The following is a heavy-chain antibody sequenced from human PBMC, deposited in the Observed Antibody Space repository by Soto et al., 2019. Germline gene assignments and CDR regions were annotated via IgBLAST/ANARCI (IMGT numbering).Heavy chain of an antibody. CDR2: ISSSSSYI. V-gene: IGHV3-21*01. CDR3: ARGYCSGGSCYIFALYYYYGMDV. CDR1: GFTFSSYS. D-gene: IGHD2-15*01. J-gene: IGHJ6*02. Sequence: GGSLRLSCAASGFTFSSYSMNWVRQAPGKGLEWVSSISSSSSYIYYADSVKGRFTISRDNAKNSLYLQMNSLRAEDTAVYYCARGYCSGGSCYIFALYYYYGMDVWGQGTTVTVSS.